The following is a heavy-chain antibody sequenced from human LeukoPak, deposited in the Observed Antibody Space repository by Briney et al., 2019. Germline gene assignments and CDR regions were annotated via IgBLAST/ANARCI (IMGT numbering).Heavy chain of an antibody. D-gene: IGHD6-6*01. CDR2: INHSGGT. CDR1: GGSISSYY. CDR3: ASLARGGNWFDP. Sequence: KPSETLSLTCTVSGGSISSYYWTWIRQPPGKGLEWIGEINHSGGTNYNPSLKSRVTISVDTSKNQFSLKLSSVTAADTAVYYCASLARGGNWFDPWGQGTLVTVSS. J-gene: IGHJ5*02. V-gene: IGHV4-34*01.